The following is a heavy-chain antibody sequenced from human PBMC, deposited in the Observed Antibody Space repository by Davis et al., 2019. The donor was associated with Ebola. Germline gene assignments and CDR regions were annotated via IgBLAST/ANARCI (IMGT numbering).Heavy chain of an antibody. J-gene: IGHJ5*02. CDR3: ARGTRHYGGNIFGWFDP. V-gene: IGHV4-34*01. D-gene: IGHD4-23*01. CDR1: GGSFSGYY. CDR2: INQSGST. Sequence: SQTLSLTCAVYGGSFSGYYWSWIRQPPGKGLEWIGEINQSGSTNYNPSLKSRVTISVDTSKKQFSLKLSSVTAADTAVYYCARGTRHYGGNIFGWFDPWGQGTLVTVSS.